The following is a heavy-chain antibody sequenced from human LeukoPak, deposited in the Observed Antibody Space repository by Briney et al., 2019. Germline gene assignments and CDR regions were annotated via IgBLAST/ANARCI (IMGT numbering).Heavy chain of an antibody. D-gene: IGHD3-10*01. J-gene: IGHJ4*02. CDR1: GFTFSSYA. Sequence: QPGGSLRLSCAASGFTFSSYARSWVRQAPGKGLEWVSAISGSGGSTYYADSVKGRFTISRDNSKNTLYLQMNSLRAEDTAVYYCAKGFYGSGSYYDFDYWGQGTLVTVSS. V-gene: IGHV3-23*01. CDR2: ISGSGGST. CDR3: AKGFYGSGSYYDFDY.